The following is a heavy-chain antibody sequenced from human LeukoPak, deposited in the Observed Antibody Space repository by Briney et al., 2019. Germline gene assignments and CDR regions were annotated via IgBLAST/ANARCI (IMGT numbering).Heavy chain of an antibody. Sequence: GGSLRLSCAASGFTFSSYGMHWVRQAPGKGVEWVSSITTSGTYIYYADSVKGRFTISRDNAKNSLSLPMNSLGVDDTAVYYFSRWGGGIGSSSQGFDSWGQGTLVTVSS. J-gene: IGHJ4*02. D-gene: IGHD6-6*01. CDR3: SRWGGGIGSSSQGFDS. V-gene: IGHV3-21*01. CDR2: ITTSGTYI. CDR1: GFTFSSYG.